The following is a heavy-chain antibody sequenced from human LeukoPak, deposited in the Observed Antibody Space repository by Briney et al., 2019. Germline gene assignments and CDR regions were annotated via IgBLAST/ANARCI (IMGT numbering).Heavy chain of an antibody. Sequence: GGSLRLSCAGSGFTFGGYGMHWFRQTPGKGLEWVAVIAYDGSRAFYADSVKGRFTISRDNPKNTMSAQMDDLRAEDTAVYYCTRYNNDHFDYWGQGTLVTVSS. V-gene: IGHV3-33*01. CDR1: GFTFGGYG. J-gene: IGHJ4*02. CDR3: TRYNNDHFDY. D-gene: IGHD1-14*01. CDR2: IAYDGSRA.